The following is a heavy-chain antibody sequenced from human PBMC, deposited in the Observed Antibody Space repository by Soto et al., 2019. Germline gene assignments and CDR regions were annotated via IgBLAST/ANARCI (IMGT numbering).Heavy chain of an antibody. J-gene: IGHJ4*02. CDR1: GFTFSSYG. D-gene: IGHD6-13*01. CDR3: AKDIGSSSWYWSATLDY. CDR2: VSYDGTNK. V-gene: IGHV3-30*18. Sequence: QVQLVESGGGVVQPGRSLRLSCAASGFTFSSYGMHWVRQAPGKGLEWVAVVSYDGTNKYYGDSVKGRFTISRDNSKNTLYLQMHSLRAEDTAVYYWAKDIGSSSWYWSATLDYWGQGTLVTVSS.